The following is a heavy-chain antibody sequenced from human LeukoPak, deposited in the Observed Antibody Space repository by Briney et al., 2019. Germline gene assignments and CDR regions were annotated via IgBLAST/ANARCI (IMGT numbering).Heavy chain of an antibody. CDR1: GGSIISSSYY. V-gene: IGHV4-39*01. Sequence: SETLSLTCTVSGGSIISSSYYWGWIRQPPGKGLEWIGSIYYSGSTYYNPSLKSRVTISVDASKNQFSLKLSSVTAADTAVYYCAKQAYCSSTSCYRFDYWGQGTLVTVSS. CDR3: AKQAYCSSTSCYRFDY. CDR2: IYYSGST. D-gene: IGHD2-2*01. J-gene: IGHJ4*02.